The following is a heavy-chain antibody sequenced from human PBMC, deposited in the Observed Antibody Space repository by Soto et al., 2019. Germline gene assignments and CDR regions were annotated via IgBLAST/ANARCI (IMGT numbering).Heavy chain of an antibody. Sequence: PGGSLRLSCAASGFTISNYAMSWARQAPGKGLEWVSAISGSGFSTYYADSVKGRFTISRDNSKNTLYLQMNSLRAEDTAVYYCAKDQYGSSGSHFFPEIWGQGTMVTVSS. CDR3: AKDQYGSSGSHFFPEI. J-gene: IGHJ3*01. CDR1: GFTISNYA. CDR2: ISGSGFST. D-gene: IGHD3-22*01. V-gene: IGHV3-23*01.